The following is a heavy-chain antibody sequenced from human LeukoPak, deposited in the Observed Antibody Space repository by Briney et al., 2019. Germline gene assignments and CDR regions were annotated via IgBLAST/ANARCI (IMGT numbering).Heavy chain of an antibody. CDR2: ITGRGDAT. J-gene: IGHJ2*01. V-gene: IGHV3-23*01. CDR3: AKDYYYYDSSGRRYFDL. Sequence: PGGSLRLSCAGSDFSFITYAMSWVRQAPGKGLEWVSTITGRGDATYYADSVKGRFTISRDNSKNTFYLQMNSLRAEDTAVYFCAKDYYYYDSSGRRYFDLWGRGTLVTVSS. CDR1: DFSFITYA. D-gene: IGHD3-22*01.